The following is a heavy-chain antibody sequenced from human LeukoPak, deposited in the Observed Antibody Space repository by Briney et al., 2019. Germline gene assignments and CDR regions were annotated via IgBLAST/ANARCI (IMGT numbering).Heavy chain of an antibody. Sequence: SETLSLTCTVSGGSIDNFYWTWIRQPAGRGLEWIGRIYANGDTNYNPSLRSRLTLSVATSRNQFSLSLTSVTAADTAVYYCARETRIRGVSVRESHYFYYYGMDVWGQGTTVIVSS. CDR2: IYANGDT. D-gene: IGHD3-10*01. V-gene: IGHV4-4*07. CDR3: ARETRIRGVSVRESHYFYYYGMDV. J-gene: IGHJ6*02. CDR1: GGSIDNFY.